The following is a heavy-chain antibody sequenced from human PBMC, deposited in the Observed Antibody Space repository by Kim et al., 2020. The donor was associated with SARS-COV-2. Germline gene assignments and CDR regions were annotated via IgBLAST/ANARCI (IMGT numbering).Heavy chain of an antibody. CDR3: AKDLGDIVVGPAATV. D-gene: IGHD2-2*01. V-gene: IGHV3-30*18. J-gene: IGHJ4*02. Sequence: GGSLRLSCAASGFTFSSYGMHWVRQAPGKGLEWVAVISYYGSNQYYADSVKGRFTISRDNSKNTMYLQMNSLRAEDTAVYYCAKDLGDIVVGPAATVWGQGTLVTVSS. CDR2: ISYYGSNQ. CDR1: GFTFSSYG.